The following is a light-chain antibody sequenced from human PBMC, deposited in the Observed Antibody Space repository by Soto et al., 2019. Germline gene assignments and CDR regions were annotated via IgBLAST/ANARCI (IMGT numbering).Light chain of an antibody. V-gene: IGKV1-39*01. CDR1: QSISTF. CDR2: AAS. J-gene: IGKJ1*01. Sequence: DINMAQSSTSVSTAIGHSINITCRASQSISTFLNWYQQKPGKAPKLVIYAASSLHSGVPSRSSGSGSGTDFALTISSLQPEDIETYYCQQSDSNTRTCGPGTKVDIK. CDR3: QQSDSNTRT.